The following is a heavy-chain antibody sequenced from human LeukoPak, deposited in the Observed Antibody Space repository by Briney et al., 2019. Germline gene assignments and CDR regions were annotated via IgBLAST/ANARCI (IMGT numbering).Heavy chain of an antibody. V-gene: IGHV3-21*01. D-gene: IGHD2-15*01. J-gene: IGHJ4*02. Sequence: GGSLRLSCAASGFTFSSYSMNWVRQAPGKGLEWVSSISSSSSYVYYADSVKGRFTISRDNAKNSLYLQMNSLRAEDTAVYYCARVGSAAVDYWGQGTLVTVSS. CDR1: GFTFSSYS. CDR3: ARVGSAAVDY. CDR2: ISSSSSYV.